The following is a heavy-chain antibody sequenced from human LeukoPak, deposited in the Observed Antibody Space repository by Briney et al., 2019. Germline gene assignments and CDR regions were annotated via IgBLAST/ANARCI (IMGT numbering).Heavy chain of an antibody. J-gene: IGHJ6*03. V-gene: IGHV4-38-2*02. CDR3: ARVGGSGYSYGYFGYTYYYYYMDV. D-gene: IGHD5-18*01. Sequence: PSETLSLTCTVSGYSISSGYYWGWIRPPPGKGLEWIGSIFHSGSTYYNPSLKSRVTISVDTSKNQFSLKLSSVTAADTAVYYCARVGGSGYSYGYFGYTYYYYYMDVWGKGTTATVSS. CDR1: GYSISSGYY. CDR2: IFHSGST.